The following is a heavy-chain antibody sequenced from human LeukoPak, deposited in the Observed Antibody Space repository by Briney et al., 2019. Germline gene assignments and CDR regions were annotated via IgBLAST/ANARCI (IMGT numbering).Heavy chain of an antibody. CDR2: IRSSGDRS. J-gene: IGHJ4*02. CDR1: GFTFSTYA. V-gene: IGHV3-23*01. CDR3: AREQSGSGGWYTVDY. D-gene: IGHD6-19*01. Sequence: GGSLRLSCAASGFTFSTYAISWVRQAPGKGLEWVSAIRSSGDRSYYADSVKGRFTISRDNSKDTLYLQMNSLRAEDTAVYFCAREQSGSGGWYTVDYWGQGTLVPVSS.